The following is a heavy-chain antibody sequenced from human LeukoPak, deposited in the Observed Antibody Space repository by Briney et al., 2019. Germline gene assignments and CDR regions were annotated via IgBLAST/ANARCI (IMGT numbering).Heavy chain of an antibody. CDR2: ISSNGGST. Sequence: PGGSLRLSCAASGFTFSSYAMHWVRQAPGKGLEYVSAISSNGGSTYYANSVKGRFTISRDNSKNTPYLQMGSLRAEDMAVYYCARDLGFSWFDPWGQGTLVTVSS. CDR3: ARDLGFSWFDP. V-gene: IGHV3-64*01. J-gene: IGHJ5*02. CDR1: GFTFSSYA. D-gene: IGHD3-16*01.